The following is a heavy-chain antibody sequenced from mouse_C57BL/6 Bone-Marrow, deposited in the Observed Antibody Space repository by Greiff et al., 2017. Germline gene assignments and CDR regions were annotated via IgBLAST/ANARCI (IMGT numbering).Heavy chain of an antibody. J-gene: IGHJ2*01. D-gene: IGHD2-4*01. Sequence: EVQVVESGEGLVKPGGSLKLSCAASGFTFSSYAMSWVRQTPEKRLEWVAYISSGGDYIYYADTVKGRFTISRDNARNTLYLQMSSLKSEDTAMYYCTRDPLYDYYYFDYWGQGTTLTVSS. CDR3: TRDPLYDYYYFDY. CDR2: ISSGGDYI. V-gene: IGHV5-9-1*02. CDR1: GFTFSSYA.